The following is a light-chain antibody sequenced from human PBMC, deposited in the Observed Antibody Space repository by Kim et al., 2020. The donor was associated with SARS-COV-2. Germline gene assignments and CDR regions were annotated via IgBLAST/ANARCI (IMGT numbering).Light chain of an antibody. Sequence: SITISSAGTSSGIGGYNYVSWYQQHHGKAPKLMIYGVTNRPSGVSNRYSGAKSGNTASLTISGLKAEDEDDYYCSSYTISNTLVVFGGGTQLTVL. CDR3: SSYTISNTLVV. CDR2: GVT. CDR1: SSGIGGYNY. V-gene: IGLV2-14*03. J-gene: IGLJ3*02.